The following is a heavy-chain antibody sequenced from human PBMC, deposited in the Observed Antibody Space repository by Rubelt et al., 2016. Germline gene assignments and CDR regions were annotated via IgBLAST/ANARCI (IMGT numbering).Heavy chain of an antibody. D-gene: IGHD3-22*01. CDR3: ARGSHYYDSSGPFDY. Sequence: GLEWISVIYTDGSTYYADSVKGRFTISRDNAKNSLYLQMNSLRAEDTAVYYCARGSHYYDSSGPFDYWGQGTLVTVSS. J-gene: IGHJ4*02. V-gene: IGHV3-53*01. CDR2: IYTDGST.